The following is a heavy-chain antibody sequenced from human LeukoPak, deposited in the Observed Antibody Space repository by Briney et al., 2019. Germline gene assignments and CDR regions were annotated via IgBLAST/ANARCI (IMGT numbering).Heavy chain of an antibody. J-gene: IGHJ5*02. CDR2: IHGSGST. V-gene: IGHV4-4*07. CDR1: GGSISSYY. D-gene: IGHD3-22*01. Sequence: PSETLSLTCTVSGGSISSYYWSWIRQSAGKGLEWIGRIHGSGSTNYNPSLVSRVTMSVDTSKSQFSLKLSSVTAADTAVYYCASTDYYDSSGRNWFDPWGQGTLVTVSS. CDR3: ASTDYYDSSGRNWFDP.